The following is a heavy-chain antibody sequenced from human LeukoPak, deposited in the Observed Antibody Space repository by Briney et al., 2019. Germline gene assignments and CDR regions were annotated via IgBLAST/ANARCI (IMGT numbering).Heavy chain of an antibody. CDR1: GFTLSSYS. CDR3: STEPRSLLY. J-gene: IGHJ4*01. Sequence: GGSLRLSCAASGFTLSSYSMNWVRQAPGKGLEWVSSISRSSAYIYYADSVKGRFTISRDNAKNSLYLQLNSLRPEDTALYYCSTEPRSLLYWGHGTLVTVSS. D-gene: IGHD4-17*01. V-gene: IGHV3-21*04. CDR2: ISRSSAYI.